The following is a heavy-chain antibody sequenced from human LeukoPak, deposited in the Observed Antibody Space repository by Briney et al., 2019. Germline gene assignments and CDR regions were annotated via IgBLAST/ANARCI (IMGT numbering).Heavy chain of an antibody. J-gene: IGHJ4*02. V-gene: IGHV4-39*01. D-gene: IGHD6-6*01. CDR2: IYYSGST. CDR1: GGSISSSSYY. CDR3: ASGRSIAARRLDY. Sequence: SETLSLTCTVSGGSISSSSYYWGWIRQPPGKGLEWIGSIYYSGSTYYNPSLKSRVTISVDTSKNQFSLKLSSVTAADTAVYYCASGRSIAARRLDYWGQGTLVTVSS.